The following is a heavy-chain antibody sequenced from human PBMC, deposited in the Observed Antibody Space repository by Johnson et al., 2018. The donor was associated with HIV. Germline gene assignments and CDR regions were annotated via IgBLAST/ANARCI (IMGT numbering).Heavy chain of an antibody. CDR1: GFTVSSNY. J-gene: IGHJ3*02. CDR3: AKDVSVVTPSGSFDI. V-gene: IGHV3-66*02. D-gene: IGHD4-23*01. CDR2: IYSGGST. Sequence: MQLVESGGGLVQPGGSLRLSCAASGFTVSSNYMSWVRQAPGKGLEWVSVIYSGGSTYYADSVKGRVTISRDDSKNTLYLRLNSLRPEDSAVYYCAKDVSVVTPSGSFDIWGQGTRVTVSS.